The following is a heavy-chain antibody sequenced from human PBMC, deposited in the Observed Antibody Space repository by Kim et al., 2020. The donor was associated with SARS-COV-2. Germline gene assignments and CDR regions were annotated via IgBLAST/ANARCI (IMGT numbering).Heavy chain of an antibody. CDR3: NYFYDALDV. V-gene: IGHV3-15*01. CDR1: GLLFSDAW. CDR2: IKSKTDGGTT. Sequence: GGSLRLSCAASGLLFSDAWMSWVRQAPGEGLQWVGRIKSKTDGGTTDYAAPVRGRFTISRDDSKTTVYLQMNSLKTEDTAVYYCNYFYDALDVWGQGTMVTVSS. J-gene: IGHJ6*02.